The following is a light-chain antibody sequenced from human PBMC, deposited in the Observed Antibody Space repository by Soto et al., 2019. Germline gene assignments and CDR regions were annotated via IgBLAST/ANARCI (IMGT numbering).Light chain of an antibody. Sequence: EIVLTQSPATLSLSPGERATLSCRASQSVSSYLAWYQHQVGQAPRLLIYDASNRATGIPARFSGSGSGTDFTLTISSLEPVDFAVYYCQHRSSGPGTFGQGTKVEIK. J-gene: IGKJ1*01. V-gene: IGKV3-11*01. CDR2: DAS. CDR3: QHRSSGPGT. CDR1: QSVSSY.